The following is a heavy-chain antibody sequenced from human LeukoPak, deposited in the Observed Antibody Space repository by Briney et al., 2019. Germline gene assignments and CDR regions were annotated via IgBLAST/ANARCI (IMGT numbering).Heavy chain of an antibody. Sequence: ASVKVSCKASGYTFTGYYMHWVRQAPGQGLEWMGWINPNSGGTNYAQKFQGWVTMTRDTSISTAYMELSRLRSDDTAVYYSARARGYSYGITPNYFDYWGQGTLVTVSS. D-gene: IGHD5-18*01. CDR1: GYTFTGYY. CDR2: INPNSGGT. CDR3: ARARGYSYGITPNYFDY. V-gene: IGHV1-2*04. J-gene: IGHJ4*02.